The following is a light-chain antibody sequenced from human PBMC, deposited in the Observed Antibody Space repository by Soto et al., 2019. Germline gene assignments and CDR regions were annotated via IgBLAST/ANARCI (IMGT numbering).Light chain of an antibody. CDR3: SSYTSSSTRV. J-gene: IGLJ2*01. Sequence: QSALTQPASVSGSPGQSITISCXXXSXXVGDYNYVSWYQQHPGKAPKLMIYDVSNRPSGVSNRFSGSKSGNTASLTISGLQAEDEADYYCSSYTSSSTRVFGGGTKVTVL. CDR1: SXXVGDYNY. V-gene: IGLV2-14*01. CDR2: DVS.